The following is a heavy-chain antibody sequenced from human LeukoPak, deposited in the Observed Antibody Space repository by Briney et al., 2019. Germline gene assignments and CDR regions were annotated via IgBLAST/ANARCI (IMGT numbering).Heavy chain of an antibody. CDR3: AKYYDILTGYSRYNWFDP. V-gene: IGHV3-23*01. CDR2: ISGSGGST. D-gene: IGHD3-9*01. J-gene: IGHJ5*02. Sequence: GGSLRLSCAASGFTFSSYAMSWVRQAPGKGLEWVSAISGSGGSTYYADSVKGRFTISRDNSKNTLYLQMNSLRAEDTAVYYCAKYYDILTGYSRYNWFDPWGQGTLVTVSS. CDR1: GFTFSSYA.